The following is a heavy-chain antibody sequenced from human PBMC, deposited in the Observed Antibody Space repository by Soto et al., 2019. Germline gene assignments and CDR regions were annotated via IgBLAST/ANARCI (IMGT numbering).Heavy chain of an antibody. Sequence: PSETLSLTCAVYGGSFSMYSWGWIRQSPGKGLQWIGEINHRGNTNYDPSLKSRVTISMDTSKNQFSLNLTSVTAADTSVYYCAKIGYFGIAYWGKGALVTVSS. D-gene: IGHD3-22*01. V-gene: IGHV4-34*01. J-gene: IGHJ4*02. CDR2: INHRGNT. CDR3: AKIGYFGIAY. CDR1: GGSFSMYS.